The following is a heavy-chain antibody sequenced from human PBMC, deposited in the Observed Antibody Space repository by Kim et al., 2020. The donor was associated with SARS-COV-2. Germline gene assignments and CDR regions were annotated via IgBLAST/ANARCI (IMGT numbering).Heavy chain of an antibody. J-gene: IGHJ2*01. Sequence: GRFTISRDNAKNSLYLQMNSLRAEDTAVYYCARDRRAIAAAGRIYWYFDLWGRGTLVTVSS. D-gene: IGHD6-13*01. V-gene: IGHV3-11*04. CDR3: ARDRRAIAAAGRIYWYFDL.